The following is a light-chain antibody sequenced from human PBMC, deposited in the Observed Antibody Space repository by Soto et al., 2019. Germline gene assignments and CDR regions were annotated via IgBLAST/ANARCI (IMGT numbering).Light chain of an antibody. CDR3: NSYTTRRTLA. J-gene: IGLJ3*02. V-gene: IGLV2-14*03. CDR1: SSDVGGYNY. CDR2: DVS. Sequence: QSVLTQPASVSGSPGQSITISCTGTSSDVGGYNYVSWYQQHPGKAPKLMIYDVSNRPSGVSNRFSGSKSGNTASLTNSGLQAEDEADYYCNSYTTRRTLAFCGGTKLTVL.